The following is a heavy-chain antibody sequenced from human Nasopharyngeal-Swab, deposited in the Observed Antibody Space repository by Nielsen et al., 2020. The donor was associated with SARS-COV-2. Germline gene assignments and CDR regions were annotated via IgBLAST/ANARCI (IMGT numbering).Heavy chain of an antibody. D-gene: IGHD2-2*01. CDR2: IKQDGSEK. CDR3: ARRTFSSTSLIDC. V-gene: IGHV3-7*01. J-gene: IGHJ4*02. Sequence: VRQAPGKGLEWVANIKQDGSEKYYEDSVKGRSTISRDNAKNSLYLQMNSLRVEDTAVYYCARRTFSSTSLIDCWGQGTLVTVSS.